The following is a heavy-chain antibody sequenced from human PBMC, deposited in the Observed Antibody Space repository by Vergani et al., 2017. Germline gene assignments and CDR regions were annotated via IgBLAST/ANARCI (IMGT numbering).Heavy chain of an antibody. CDR1: GFTFSNAW. Sequence: EVQLVESGGGLVKPGGSLRLSCAASGFTFSNAWLSWVRQAPGKGLEWVGRIKSKTDGGTTDYAAPVKGRFTISRDDSNNTLYLQMNSLKTEDTAVYYCTTECAYYDCWSGYYTAGLDYWGQGTLVTVSS. V-gene: IGHV3-15*01. CDR3: TTECAYYDCWSGYYTAGLDY. J-gene: IGHJ4*02. CDR2: IKSKTDGGTT. D-gene: IGHD3-3*01.